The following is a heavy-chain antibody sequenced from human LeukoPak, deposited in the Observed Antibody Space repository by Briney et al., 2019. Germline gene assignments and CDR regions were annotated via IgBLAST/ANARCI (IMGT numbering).Heavy chain of an antibody. D-gene: IGHD3-10*01. CDR3: ARAVRPPAYGSGSYYNPPKFDY. J-gene: IGHJ4*02. V-gene: IGHV4-34*01. Sequence: PSETLSLTCAVYGGSFSGHYWSWIRQPPGKGLEWIGEINHSGSTNYNPSLKSRVTISVDTSKNQFSLKLSSVTAADTAVYYCARAVRPPAYGSGSYYNPPKFDYWGQGTLVTVSS. CDR2: INHSGST. CDR1: GGSFSGHY.